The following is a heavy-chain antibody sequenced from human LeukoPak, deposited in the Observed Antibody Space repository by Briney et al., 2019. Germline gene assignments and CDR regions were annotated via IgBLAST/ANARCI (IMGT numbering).Heavy chain of an antibody. CDR1: GYTFTSYY. D-gene: IGHD1-26*01. V-gene: IGHV1-2*02. J-gene: IGHJ5*02. CDR2: INPNSGGT. Sequence: ASVKVSCKASGYTFTSYYMHWVRQAPGQGLEWMGWINPNSGGTNYAQKFQGRVTMTRDTSISTAYMELSRLRSDDTAVYYCAREHSWDASWFDPWGQGTLVTVSS. CDR3: AREHSWDASWFDP.